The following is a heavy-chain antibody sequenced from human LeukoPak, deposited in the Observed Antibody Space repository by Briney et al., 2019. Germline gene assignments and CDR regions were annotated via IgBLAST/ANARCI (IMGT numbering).Heavy chain of an antibody. CDR1: DFTFRTYS. V-gene: IGHV3-48*02. J-gene: IGHJ4*02. D-gene: IGHD3-16*01. Sequence: GGSLRLSCGASDFTFRTYSMIWARQTPGAGLEWISYISSGGGVTHYAESVKGRFSISRDNAKNSLFLQMNRLRDEDTAVYYCARVGVGDWGSVWDHWGQGVRVTVSS. CDR3: ARVGVGDWGSVWDH. CDR2: ISSGGGVT.